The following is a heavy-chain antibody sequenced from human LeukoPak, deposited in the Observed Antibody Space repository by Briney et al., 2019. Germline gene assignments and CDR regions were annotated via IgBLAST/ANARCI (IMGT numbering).Heavy chain of an antibody. Sequence: PGGSLRPSCAASGFTFSSYWMSWVRQAPGKGLEWVANIKQDGSEKYYVDSVEGRFTISRDNAKNSLYLQMNSLRAEDTAVYYCARLYYYDPYGSYFDYWGQGTLVTVSS. D-gene: IGHD3-22*01. J-gene: IGHJ4*02. CDR2: IKQDGSEK. V-gene: IGHV3-7*01. CDR3: ARLYYYDPYGSYFDY. CDR1: GFTFSSYW.